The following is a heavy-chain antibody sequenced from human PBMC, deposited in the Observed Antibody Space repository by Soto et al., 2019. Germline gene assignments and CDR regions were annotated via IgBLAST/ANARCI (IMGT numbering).Heavy chain of an antibody. CDR1: GFIFSSDA. CDR2: TSYDGTSK. D-gene: IGHD6-19*01. J-gene: IGHJ4*02. V-gene: IGHV3-30-3*01. Sequence: QVQLVESGGGVVQPGRSLRLSCAASGFIFSSDAMHWVRQAPGKGLEWVAVTSYDGTSKYYADSVKGRFFISRDNFKNTLYLQMNSLRPEDTAVYYCARDTRYSSGYYASWCQGTLVTVSS. CDR3: ARDTRYSSGYYAS.